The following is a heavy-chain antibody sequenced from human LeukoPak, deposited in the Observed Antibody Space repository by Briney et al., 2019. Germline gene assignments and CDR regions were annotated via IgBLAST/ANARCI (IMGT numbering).Heavy chain of an antibody. Sequence: GGSLRLSCAASGFTFSSYAMSWVRQAPGKGLEWVSAISGSGGSTYYADSVKGRFTISRDNSKNTLYLHMNSLRGEDTAVYYCARDLFRWFDYYYDSSGYYYWGQGTLVTVSS. V-gene: IGHV3-23*01. CDR2: ISGSGGST. D-gene: IGHD3-22*01. CDR3: ARDLFRWFDYYYDSSGYYY. CDR1: GFTFSSYA. J-gene: IGHJ4*02.